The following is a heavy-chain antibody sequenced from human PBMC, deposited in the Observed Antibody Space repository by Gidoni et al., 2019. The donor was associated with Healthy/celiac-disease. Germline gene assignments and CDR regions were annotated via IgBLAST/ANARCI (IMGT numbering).Heavy chain of an antibody. D-gene: IGHD3-16*01. J-gene: IGHJ4*02. CDR2: IYWNDDK. Sequence: QITLKESGPTLVKPTQTLTLTCTFSGFSLSTSGVGVGWIRQPPGKALEWLALIYWNDDKRYSPSLKSRLTITKDTSKNQVVLTMTNMDPVDTATYYCAHSAFMITFGGVSPDRIFDYWGQGTLVTVSS. CDR1: GFSLSTSGVG. CDR3: AHSAFMITFGGVSPDRIFDY. V-gene: IGHV2-5*01.